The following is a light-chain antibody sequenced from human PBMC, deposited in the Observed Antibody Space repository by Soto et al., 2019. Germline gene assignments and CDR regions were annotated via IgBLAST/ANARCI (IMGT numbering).Light chain of an antibody. Sequence: QSVLTQPPSASGSPGPSVTLSCTGTSSDVGGYNYVSWYQQYPGRAPKLMIYEVTKRPSGVPDRFSGSKSGNTASLTVSGLQAEDEADYYCSSYAASNNFYFVFGGGTKLTVL. J-gene: IGLJ3*02. CDR1: SSDVGGYNY. V-gene: IGLV2-8*01. CDR2: EVT. CDR3: SSYAASNNFYFV.